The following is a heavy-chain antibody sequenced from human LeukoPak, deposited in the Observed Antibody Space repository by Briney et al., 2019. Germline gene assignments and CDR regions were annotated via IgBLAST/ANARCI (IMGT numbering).Heavy chain of an antibody. D-gene: IGHD6-13*01. V-gene: IGHV3-7*01. CDR1: GSTFTSYW. CDR3: ARGYSSSWHHYYYYMDV. CDR2: IKQDGSEK. J-gene: IGHJ6*03. Sequence: GGSLRLSCAASGSTFTSYWMTWVRQAPGKGLEWVANIKQDGSEKYYVDSVKGRFTISRDNAKNSLYLQMNSLRAEDTAVYYCARGYSSSWHHYYYYMDVWGKGTTVTVSS.